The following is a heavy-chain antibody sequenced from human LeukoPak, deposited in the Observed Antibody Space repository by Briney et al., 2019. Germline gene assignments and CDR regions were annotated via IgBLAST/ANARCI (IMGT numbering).Heavy chain of an antibody. Sequence: PGGSLRLSCAASGFTITTYAMGWVRQAPGKGLEWVSVISDRGDSTHYADSVKGRFTISRDSSKNTLYLQINSLRGEDTAVYYCAKGRWGLTINNFDIWGQGTMVTVSS. CDR3: AKGRWGLTINNFDI. CDR2: ISDRGDST. V-gene: IGHV3-23*01. CDR1: GFTITTYA. J-gene: IGHJ3*02. D-gene: IGHD3-9*01.